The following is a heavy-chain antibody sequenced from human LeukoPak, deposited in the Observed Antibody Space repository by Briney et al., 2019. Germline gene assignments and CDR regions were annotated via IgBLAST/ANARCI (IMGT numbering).Heavy chain of an antibody. CDR1: GGSISSGSYY. V-gene: IGHV4-61*02. Sequence: SQTLSLTCTVSGGSISSGSYYWSWIRQPAGKGLEWIGRIYTSGSTNYNPSLKSRVTISVDTSKNQFSLKLSSVTAADTAVDYCASDLIRPYYFDYWAQGTLVTVSS. CDR3: ASDLIRPYYFDY. D-gene: IGHD6-6*01. CDR2: IYTSGST. J-gene: IGHJ4*02.